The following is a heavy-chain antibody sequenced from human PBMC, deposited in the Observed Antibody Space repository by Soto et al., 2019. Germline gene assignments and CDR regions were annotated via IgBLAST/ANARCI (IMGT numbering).Heavy chain of an antibody. V-gene: IGHV2-5*02. D-gene: IGHD4-17*01. J-gene: IGHJ4*02. CDR3: AHSSSRWPLGY. CDR2: VYWDDDK. Sequence: QITLKESGPTLVKPTQNLTLTCTFSGFSLSTSGVGVVWLRQPPGKALEWLALVYWDDDKRYSPSLKSRLTITQDTSKNQVVLTMNNMDHVDTATYYCAHSSSRWPLGYWGQGALVTVSS. CDR1: GFSLSTSGVG.